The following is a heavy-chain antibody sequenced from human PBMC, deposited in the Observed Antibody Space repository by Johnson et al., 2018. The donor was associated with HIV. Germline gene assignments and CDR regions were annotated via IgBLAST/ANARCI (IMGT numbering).Heavy chain of an antibody. CDR2: MYRGGST. V-gene: IGHV3-23*03. CDR3: AKAMGGWLLAHAFDI. D-gene: IGHD3-22*01. Sequence: VQLVESGGGLEQPGGSLRLSCAASGFTFASSAMSWVRQAPGKGLEWVSVMYRGGSTYYPDSVKGRFTISRDNSKNTLYLQMNSLRAEDTAVYYCAKAMGGWLLAHAFDIWGQGTMVTISS. CDR1: GFTFASSA. J-gene: IGHJ3*02.